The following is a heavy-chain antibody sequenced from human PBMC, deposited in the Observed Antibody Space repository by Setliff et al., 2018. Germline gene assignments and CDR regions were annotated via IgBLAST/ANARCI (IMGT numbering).Heavy chain of an antibody. D-gene: IGHD2-15*01. CDR3: ALTTLSLCSGGNCPNALDI. Sequence: ASVKVSCKASGYILTSSGITWVRQASGQGLEWMGWISGFNGVTNYAQTFQGRITMATDTSTKMAHMELSSLRSDDTAVYFCALTTLSLCSGGNCPNALDIWGQGTMVTVSS. V-gene: IGHV1-18*01. CDR1: GYILTSSG. CDR2: ISGFNGVT. J-gene: IGHJ3*02.